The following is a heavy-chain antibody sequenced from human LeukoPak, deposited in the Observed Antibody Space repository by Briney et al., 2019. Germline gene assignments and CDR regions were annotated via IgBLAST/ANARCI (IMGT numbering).Heavy chain of an antibody. CDR2: IYSGGST. V-gene: IGHV3-53*01. CDR3: AKDDFTYYYDSSGYSRPDAFDI. D-gene: IGHD3-22*01. Sequence: GGSLRLSCAASGFTVSSNYMSWVRQAPGKGLEWVSVIYSGGSTYYADSVKGRFTISRDNSKNTLYLQMNSPRAEDTAVYYCAKDDFTYYYDSSGYSRPDAFDIWGQGTMVTVSS. J-gene: IGHJ3*02. CDR1: GFTVSSNY.